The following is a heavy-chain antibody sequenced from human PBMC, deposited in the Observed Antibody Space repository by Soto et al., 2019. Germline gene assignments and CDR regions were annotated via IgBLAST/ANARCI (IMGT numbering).Heavy chain of an antibody. CDR2: ISGSGGST. CDR1: GFTFSSYA. V-gene: IGHV3-23*01. Sequence: HPGGSLRLSCAASGFTFSSYAMSWVRQAPGKGLEWVSAISGSGGSTYYADSVKGRFTISRDNSKNTLYLQMNSLRAEDTAVYYCAKDPVAVAQPPYYYYGMDVWGQGTTVTVSS. D-gene: IGHD6-19*01. CDR3: AKDPVAVAQPPYYYYGMDV. J-gene: IGHJ6*02.